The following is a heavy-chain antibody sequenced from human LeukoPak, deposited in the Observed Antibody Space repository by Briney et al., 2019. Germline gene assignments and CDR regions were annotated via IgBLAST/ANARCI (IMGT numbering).Heavy chain of an antibody. CDR1: GFTFSSHW. J-gene: IGHJ3*02. Sequence: GGSLRLSCVASGFTFSSHWMHWVRQAPGKGLVWVSRINSDGSSRSYADSVKGRFSISRDNAKNTVYLQMNSLRVEDTAVYYCARVYYDILTGGAFDIWGQGTMVTVSS. CDR3: ARVYYDILTGGAFDI. D-gene: IGHD3-9*01. V-gene: IGHV3-74*01. CDR2: INSDGSSR.